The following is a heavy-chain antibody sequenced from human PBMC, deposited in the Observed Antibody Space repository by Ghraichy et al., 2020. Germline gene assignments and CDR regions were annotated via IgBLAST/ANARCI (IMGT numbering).Heavy chain of an antibody. Sequence: GGSLRLSCAASGFTFSSYAMSWVRQAPGKGLEWVSAISGSGGSTYYADSVKGRFTISRDNSKNTLYLQMNSLRAEDTAVYYCANPYVNYDILTGYYLWGQGTLVTVSS. D-gene: IGHD3-9*01. CDR3: ANPYVNYDILTGYYL. CDR2: ISGSGGST. J-gene: IGHJ4*02. CDR1: GFTFSSYA. V-gene: IGHV3-23*01.